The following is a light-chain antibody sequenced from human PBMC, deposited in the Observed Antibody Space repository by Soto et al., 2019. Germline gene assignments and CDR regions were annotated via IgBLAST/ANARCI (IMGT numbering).Light chain of an antibody. V-gene: IGLV1-47*01. Sequence: QTVVTQPPSASRTPGQRVTISCSGSSSNIGSNYVYWYQQLPGTAPKLLIYRNNQRPSGVPDRFSGSKSGTSASLAISGLRSEDEADYYCAAWDDSLSGVVFGGGTQLTVL. J-gene: IGLJ2*01. CDR2: RNN. CDR1: SSNIGSNY. CDR3: AAWDDSLSGVV.